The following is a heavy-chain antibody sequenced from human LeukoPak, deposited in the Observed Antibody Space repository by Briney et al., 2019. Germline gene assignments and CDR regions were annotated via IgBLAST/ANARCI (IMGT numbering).Heavy chain of an antibody. CDR3: ARGSLAEYYYDSSGYYYGLDAFDI. D-gene: IGHD3-22*01. J-gene: IGHJ3*02. V-gene: IGHV4-4*07. CDR1: GGSISSYY. CDR2: IYTSGST. Sequence: SETLSLTCTVSGGSISSYYWIWIRQPAGKGREWIGRIYTSGSTNYNPPLKSRVTMSVDTSKNQFSLELSPVTDEATAVYYCARGSLAEYYYDSSGYYYGLDAFDIWGQGTMVTVSS.